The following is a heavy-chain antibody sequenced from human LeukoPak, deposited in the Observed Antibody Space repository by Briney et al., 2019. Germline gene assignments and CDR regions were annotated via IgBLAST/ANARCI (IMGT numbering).Heavy chain of an antibody. D-gene: IGHD3-10*01. CDR2: MDPSGSQK. J-gene: IGHJ4*02. CDR1: GFTFNRSW. CDR3: AIWASGNY. Sequence: GGSLRLSCAASGFTFNRSWLNWVRQAPGRGLEWVANMDPSGSQKRYVDSVKGRFIISKDNPGTSLYLEINSLRTEDTAIYYCAIWASGNYWGQGTLVTVSS. V-gene: IGHV3-7*01.